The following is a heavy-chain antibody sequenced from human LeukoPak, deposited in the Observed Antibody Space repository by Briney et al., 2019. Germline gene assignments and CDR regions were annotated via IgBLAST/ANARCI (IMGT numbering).Heavy chain of an antibody. CDR1: GFTLSSFG. J-gene: IGHJ3*02. CDR3: ARGGECEGFDI. V-gene: IGHV3-33*01. CDR2: IWYDGSNK. Sequence: GGSLRLSCAASGFTLSSFGMHWVRQAPGKGLQWVAVIWYDGSNKYYADSVKGRFTISRDNSKNTLYLQMSSLRAEDTAVYYCARGGECEGFDIWGQGTMVTVSS. D-gene: IGHD3-16*01.